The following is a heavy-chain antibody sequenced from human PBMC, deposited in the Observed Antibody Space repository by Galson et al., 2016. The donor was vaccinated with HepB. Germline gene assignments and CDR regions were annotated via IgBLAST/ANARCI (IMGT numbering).Heavy chain of an antibody. J-gene: IGHJ5*02. Sequence: SLRLSCAASGFTFSSYAMSWVRQAPGKGLEWVSSISDSGVTTYGADSVKGRFTISRDNSKNTLYLQMDGLRAEDTAVYYCAKAPEASPWGQGTLVTVSS. CDR1: GFTFSSYA. D-gene: IGHD1-14*01. CDR2: ISDSGVTT. CDR3: AKAPEASP. V-gene: IGHV3-23*01.